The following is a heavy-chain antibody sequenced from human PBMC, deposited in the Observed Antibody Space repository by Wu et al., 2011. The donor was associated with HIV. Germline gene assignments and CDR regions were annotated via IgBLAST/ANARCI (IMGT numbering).Heavy chain of an antibody. CDR2: INPNNGDT. Sequence: EVKKLGASVKVSCKASGYTFTGYYIHWVRQAPGQGLEWMGWINPNNGDTIYAQKFQGRVTMTRDTSISAAYMELRRLRSDDTAVYYCASCYNGWDSRAFCVYWGQGTLVTVSS. CDR3: ASCYNGWDSRAFCVY. D-gene: IGHD3-22*01. V-gene: IGHV1-2*02. J-gene: IGHJ4*02. CDR1: GYTFTGYY.